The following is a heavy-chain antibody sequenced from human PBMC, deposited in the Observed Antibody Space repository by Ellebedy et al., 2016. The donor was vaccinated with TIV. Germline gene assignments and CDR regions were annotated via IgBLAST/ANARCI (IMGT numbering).Heavy chain of an antibody. Sequence: GGSLRLSXAASGFTFSSYWMHWVRQAPGKGLVWVSRINSDGSSTSYADSVKGRFTISRDNAKNTLYLQMNSLRAEDTAVYYCARDGGYSYGLPPDYWGQGTLVTVSS. CDR1: GFTFSSYW. V-gene: IGHV3-74*01. CDR3: ARDGGYSYGLPPDY. CDR2: INSDGSST. D-gene: IGHD5-18*01. J-gene: IGHJ4*02.